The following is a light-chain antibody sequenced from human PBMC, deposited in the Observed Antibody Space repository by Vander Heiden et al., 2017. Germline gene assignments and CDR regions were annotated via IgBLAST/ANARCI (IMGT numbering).Light chain of an antibody. CDR1: SSDVGRYNY. J-gene: IGLJ1*01. Sequence: QSALTQPASVSGSPGQSFTISCTGTSSDVGRYNYVSWYQQHPGKAPKLMIYDVSNRPSGVSNRFSGSKSGNTASLTISGLQAEDEADYYCGSYTSSSTPYVFGTGTKVTVL. V-gene: IGLV2-14*01. CDR3: GSYTSSSTPYV. CDR2: DVS.